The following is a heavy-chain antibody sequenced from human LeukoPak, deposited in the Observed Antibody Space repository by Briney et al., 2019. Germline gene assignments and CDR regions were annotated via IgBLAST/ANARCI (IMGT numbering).Heavy chain of an antibody. J-gene: IGHJ4*02. Sequence: ASVKVSCKASGYTFTSYGISWVRQAPGQGLEWMGWISAYNGNTNYAQKLQGRVTITRNTSISTAYMELSSLRSEDTAVYYCARGAVNYYDSSGYAPSSDFDYWGQGTLVTVS. CDR1: GYTFTSYG. CDR2: ISAYNGNT. D-gene: IGHD3-22*01. V-gene: IGHV1-18*01. CDR3: ARGAVNYYDSSGYAPSSDFDY.